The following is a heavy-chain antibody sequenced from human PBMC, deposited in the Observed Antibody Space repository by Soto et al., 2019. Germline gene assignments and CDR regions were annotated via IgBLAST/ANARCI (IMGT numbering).Heavy chain of an antibody. CDR1: GFTFDDFA. Sequence: GGSLRLSCAASGFTFDDFAMHWVRQAPGKGLEWVSSISWNSGSIGYADFVKGRFTISRDNAKNSLFLQINSLRPEDTALYYCTKGSTYSLRANWFDPWGQGTRVTVSS. CDR2: ISWNSGSI. J-gene: IGHJ5*02. V-gene: IGHV3-9*01. CDR3: TKGSTYSLRANWFDP. D-gene: IGHD4-17*01.